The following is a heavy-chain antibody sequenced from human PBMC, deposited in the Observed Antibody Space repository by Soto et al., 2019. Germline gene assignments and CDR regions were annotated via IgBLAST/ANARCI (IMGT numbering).Heavy chain of an antibody. D-gene: IGHD2-2*01. V-gene: IGHV3-74*01. J-gene: IGHJ4*02. Sequence: PGGSLRLSCAASGFAFSSYWMHWVRQAPGKGLVWVSRINSDGSSTSYADSVKGRFTVSRDNARNTLYLQMNSLSAEDTAVYYCARASSTSCYYWGQGTLVTVSS. CDR3: ARASSTSCYY. CDR1: GFAFSSYW. CDR2: INSDGSST.